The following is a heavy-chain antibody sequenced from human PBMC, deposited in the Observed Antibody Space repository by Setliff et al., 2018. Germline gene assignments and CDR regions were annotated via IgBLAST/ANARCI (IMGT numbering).Heavy chain of an antibody. Sequence: PSETLSLTCTVSGGSISSSYWSWIRQPPGKGLEWIGYIYSRGSTNNNPSLKSRATISVDTSKNQFSLKLSSVTAADTAVYYCFWYTSGWRNWSDPWGQGTLVTVSS. V-gene: IGHV4-59*01. J-gene: IGHJ5*02. CDR2: IYSRGST. CDR1: GGSISSSY. D-gene: IGHD6-19*01. CDR3: FWYTSGWRNWSDP.